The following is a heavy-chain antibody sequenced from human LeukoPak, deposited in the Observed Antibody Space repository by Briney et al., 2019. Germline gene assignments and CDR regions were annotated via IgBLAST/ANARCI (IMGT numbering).Heavy chain of an antibody. CDR3: AKCGNSGCHLIDY. CDR1: GFTFTTNA. CDR2: ISGHTGAT. V-gene: IGHV3-23*01. D-gene: IGHD5-12*01. Sequence: GGSLRLSCAASGFTFTTNAMSWVRQAPGKWLEWVSAISGHTGATYYAHSEKGRFTISRDNSKSTLYLQMDSLRAEDTAVYYCAKCGNSGCHLIDYWGQGTLVTVSS. J-gene: IGHJ4*02.